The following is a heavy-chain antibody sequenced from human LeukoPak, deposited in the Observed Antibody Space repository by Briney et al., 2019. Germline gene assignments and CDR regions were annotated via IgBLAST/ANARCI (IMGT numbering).Heavy chain of an antibody. V-gene: IGHV3-23*01. CDR3: AKDKLIWFGESPDYFDY. D-gene: IGHD3-10*01. Sequence: PGGSLRLSCAASGFTFSSYAMSWVRQAPGKGLEWVSAISGSGGSTYYADSVKGRFTISRDNSKNTLYLQMNSLRAEDTAVYYCAKDKLIWFGESPDYFDYWGQGTLVTVSS. J-gene: IGHJ4*02. CDR1: GFTFSSYA. CDR2: ISGSGGST.